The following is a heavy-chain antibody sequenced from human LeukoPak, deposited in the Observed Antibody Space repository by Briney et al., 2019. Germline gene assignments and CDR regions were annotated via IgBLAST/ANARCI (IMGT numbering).Heavy chain of an antibody. Sequence: PGGSLRLSCAASGFTFISYGMNWVRQAPGKGLEWVAVISYDGSNKYCADSVKGRFTILRDNSKNTLYLQMNSLRAEDTAVYYCAKDRLLTYYYGSGSLIEYWGQGTLVTVSS. J-gene: IGHJ4*02. V-gene: IGHV3-30*18. CDR1: GFTFISYG. CDR2: ISYDGSNK. D-gene: IGHD3-10*01. CDR3: AKDRLLTYYYGSGSLIEY.